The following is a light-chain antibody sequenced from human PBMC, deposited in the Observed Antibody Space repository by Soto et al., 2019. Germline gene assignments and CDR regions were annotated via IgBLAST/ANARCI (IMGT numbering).Light chain of an antibody. V-gene: IGKV3-20*01. CDR2: GAS. CDR3: QQYGGSTAWT. CDR1: QSLSGSY. J-gene: IGKJ1*01. Sequence: EIVLTQSPGTLSLSPGERATLSCRASQSLSGSYLAWYQQKPGQAPRLLVYGASTRATGIPDRFSGSGSGTDFTLTISRLEPEDFAVYYCQQYGGSTAWTFGQGTKVDIK.